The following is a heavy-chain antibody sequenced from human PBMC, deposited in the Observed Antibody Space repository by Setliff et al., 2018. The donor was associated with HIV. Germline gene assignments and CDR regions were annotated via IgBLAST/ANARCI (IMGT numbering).Heavy chain of an antibody. J-gene: IGHJ4*02. D-gene: IGHD4-17*01. Sequence: ETLSLTCAVYGGSFSGYYWSWVRQAPGKGLEWVAKIKQDGSEKYYVDSVKGRFTISRDNAKNSLYLQMNSLRDDDTAVYYCARGRIAFGDYFQWGQGTLVTAPQ. CDR1: GGSFSGYY. V-gene: IGHV3-7*03. CDR2: IKQDGSEK. CDR3: ARGRIAFGDYFQ.